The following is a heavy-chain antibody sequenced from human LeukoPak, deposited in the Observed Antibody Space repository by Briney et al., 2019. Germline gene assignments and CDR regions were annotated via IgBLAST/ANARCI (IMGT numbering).Heavy chain of an antibody. V-gene: IGHV4-34*01. J-gene: IGHJ4*02. CDR3: ARASSLYDFWSGYRTPLDY. Sequence: SETLSLTCAVYGGSFSGYYWSWIRQPPGKGREWIGEINHSGSTNYNPSLKSRVTISVDTSKNQFSLKLSSVTAADTAVYHCARASSLYDFWSGYRTPLDYWGQGTLVTVSS. CDR2: INHSGST. CDR1: GGSFSGYY. D-gene: IGHD3-3*01.